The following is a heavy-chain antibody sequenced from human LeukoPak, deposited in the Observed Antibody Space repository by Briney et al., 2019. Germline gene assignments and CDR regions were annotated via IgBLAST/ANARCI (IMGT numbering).Heavy chain of an antibody. J-gene: IGHJ4*02. CDR1: GFTASSNY. CDR2: IYSGGST. CDR3: AKEFPYYYDTSGYYEDS. V-gene: IGHV3-53*01. D-gene: IGHD3-22*01. Sequence: GGSLRLSCAASGFTASSNYMSWVRQAPGKGLEWVSVIYSGGSTYYADSVKGRFTISRDNSKNTLYLQMNSLRAEDTAVYYCAKEFPYYYDTSGYYEDSWGQGTLVTVSS.